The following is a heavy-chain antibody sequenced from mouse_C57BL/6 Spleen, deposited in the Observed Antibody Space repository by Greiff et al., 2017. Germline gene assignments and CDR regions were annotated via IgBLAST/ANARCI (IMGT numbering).Heavy chain of an antibody. CDR2: IGPETGGT. CDR1: GYTFTDYE. CDR3: TKMAPAWFAD. Sequence: VQVVESGAELVRPGASVTLSCKASGYTFTDYEMPWVKQTPVHGLEWIGAIGPETGGTAYNQKFKGKAILTEDKSSSTVYLEIRSLTSEDSAVYYCTKMAPAWFADWGQGTLVTVSA. V-gene: IGHV1-15*01. J-gene: IGHJ3*01.